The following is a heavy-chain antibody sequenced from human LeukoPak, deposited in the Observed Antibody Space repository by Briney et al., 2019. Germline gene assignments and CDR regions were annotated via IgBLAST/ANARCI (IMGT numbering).Heavy chain of an antibody. J-gene: IGHJ5*02. V-gene: IGHV4-61*02. D-gene: IGHD1-1*01. CDR3: ARDGWYRWFDP. CDR2: IYTSGST. CDR1: GGSISSGSYY. Sequence: SQTLSLTCTVSGGSISSGSYYWSWNRQPAGKGLEWIGRIYTSGSTNYNPSLKSRVTISVDTSKNQFSLKLSSVTAADTAVYYCARDGWYRWFDPWGQGTLVTVSS.